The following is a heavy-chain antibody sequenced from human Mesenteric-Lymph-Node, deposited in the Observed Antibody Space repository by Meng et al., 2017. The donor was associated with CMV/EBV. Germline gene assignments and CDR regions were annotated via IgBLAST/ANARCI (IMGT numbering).Heavy chain of an antibody. CDR1: GGSVSSARDY. D-gene: IGHD6-25*01. CDR3: ALMIAAATNWFDP. J-gene: IGHJ5*02. V-gene: IGHV4-30-4*08. Sequence: SGGSVSSARDYWTWIRQPPGKALEWIGYIYYSGSTYYNPSLKSRVTISIDTSKNQFSLRLSSVIAADTAVYYCALMIAAATNWFDPWGQGTLVTVSS. CDR2: IYYSGST.